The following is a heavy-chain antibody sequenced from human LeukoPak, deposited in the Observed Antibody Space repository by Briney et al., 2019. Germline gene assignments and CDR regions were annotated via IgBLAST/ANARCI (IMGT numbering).Heavy chain of an antibody. CDR2: LSYSGAT. V-gene: IGHV3-23*01. Sequence: GGSLRLSCVVSELNFNKFPMNWVRQAPGKGLEWISTLSYSGATHYSDSVKGRFTISRDNSKNTVYLQMNSLRPGDTAIYFCAKDFDSGGSFDGDHSWGQGTLVTVSS. CDR1: ELNFNKFP. J-gene: IGHJ4*02. D-gene: IGHD3-22*01. CDR3: AKDFDSGGSFDGDHS.